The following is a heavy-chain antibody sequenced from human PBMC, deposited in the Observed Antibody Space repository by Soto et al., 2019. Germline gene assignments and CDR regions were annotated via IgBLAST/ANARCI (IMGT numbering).Heavy chain of an antibody. J-gene: IGHJ4*02. CDR2: INHSGST. CDR3: ARDRRVGAYFDY. Sequence: SETLSLTCAVYGGSFSGYYWSWIRQPPGKGLEWIGEINHSGSTNYNPSRKSRVTISVDTSKNQFSLKLSSVTAADTAVYYCARDRRVGAYFDYWGQGTLVTVSS. CDR1: GGSFSGYY. V-gene: IGHV4-34*01. D-gene: IGHD1-26*01.